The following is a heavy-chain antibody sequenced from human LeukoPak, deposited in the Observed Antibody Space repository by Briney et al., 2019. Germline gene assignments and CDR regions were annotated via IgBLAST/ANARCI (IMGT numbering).Heavy chain of an antibody. CDR3: ARDKGEFYALDDY. CDR1: GYTFTGYY. Sequence: ASVKVSCKASGYTFTGYYMHWVRQAPGQGLEWMGWINPNSGGTNYAQKFQGWVTMTRDTSTSTVYMELSSLRSEDTAVYYCARDKGEFYALDDYWGQGTLVTVSS. J-gene: IGHJ4*02. CDR2: INPNSGGT. D-gene: IGHD2/OR15-2a*01. V-gene: IGHV1-2*04.